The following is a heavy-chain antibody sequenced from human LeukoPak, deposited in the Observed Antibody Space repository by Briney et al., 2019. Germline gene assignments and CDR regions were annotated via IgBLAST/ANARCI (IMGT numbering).Heavy chain of an antibody. J-gene: IGHJ1*01. Sequence: PSETLSLTCTVSGGSISSYYWSWIRQPPGKGLEWIGYIYYSGSTNYNPSLKSRATISVDTSKNQFSLKLSSVTAADTAVYYCAGGSGSYYTLGPTEYFQHWGQGTLVTVSS. CDR2: IYYSGST. D-gene: IGHD1-26*01. CDR1: GGSISSYY. V-gene: IGHV4-59*01. CDR3: AGGSGSYYTLGPTEYFQH.